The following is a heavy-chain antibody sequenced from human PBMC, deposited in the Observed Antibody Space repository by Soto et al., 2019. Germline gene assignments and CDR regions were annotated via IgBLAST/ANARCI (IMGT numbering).Heavy chain of an antibody. CDR3: ARTLYYYDSSGYYSTVGAFDI. D-gene: IGHD3-22*01. V-gene: IGHV5-51*01. J-gene: IGHJ3*02. CDR1: GYSFTSYW. CDR2: IYPGDSDT. Sequence: PGESLKISCKGSGYSFTSYWIGWVRQMPGKGLEWMGIIYPGDSDTRYSPSFQGQVTISADKSISTAYLQWSSLKASDTAMYYCARTLYYYDSSGYYSTVGAFDIWGQGTMVTVSS.